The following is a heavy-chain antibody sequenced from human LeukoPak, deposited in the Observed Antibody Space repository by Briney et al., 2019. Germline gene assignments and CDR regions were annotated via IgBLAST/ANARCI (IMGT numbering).Heavy chain of an antibody. CDR2: IYHSGST. Sequence: SETLSLTCTVSGGSISSSSYYWSWIRQPPGKGLEWIGYIYHSGSTYYNPSLKSRVTISVDRSKNQFSLKLSSVTAADTAVYYCARGRDSSGWYWFDPWGQGTLVTVSS. J-gene: IGHJ5*02. CDR3: ARGRDSSGWYWFDP. CDR1: GGSISSSSYY. D-gene: IGHD6-13*01. V-gene: IGHV4-30-2*01.